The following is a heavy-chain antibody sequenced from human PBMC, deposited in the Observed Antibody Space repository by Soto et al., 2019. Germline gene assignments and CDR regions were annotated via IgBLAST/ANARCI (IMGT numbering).Heavy chain of an antibody. Sequence: PGGSLRLSCAASGFTFDDYTMHWVRQAPGKGLEWVSLISWDGGSTYYADSVKGRFTISRDNSKNSLYLQMNSLRTEDTALYYCAKDRWTRYSSGPFDYWGQGTLVTVSS. D-gene: IGHD6-19*01. CDR1: GFTFDDYT. CDR2: ISWDGGST. V-gene: IGHV3-43*01. J-gene: IGHJ4*02. CDR3: AKDRWTRYSSGPFDY.